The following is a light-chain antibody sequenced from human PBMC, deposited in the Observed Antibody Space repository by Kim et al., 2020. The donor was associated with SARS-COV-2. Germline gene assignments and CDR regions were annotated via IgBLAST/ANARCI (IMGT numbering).Light chain of an antibody. J-gene: IGKJ2*01. V-gene: IGKV1-5*03. Sequence: SASLRDTVAVTCRASQSISTWLAWYQQKPGKAPKLLIYRSSSLESGVPSRFSGSGSGTEFTLTISSLQPDDFATYYCQQYSDYPYTFGQGTKLEI. CDR3: QQYSDYPYT. CDR1: QSISTW. CDR2: RSS.